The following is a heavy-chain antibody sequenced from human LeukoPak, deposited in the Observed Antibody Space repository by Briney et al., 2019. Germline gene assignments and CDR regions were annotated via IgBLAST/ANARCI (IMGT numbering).Heavy chain of an antibody. CDR3: ASRRTDAFDI. CDR1: GYTLTELS. Sequence: ASVTVSCTVSGYTLTELSMHWVRQAPGKGLEWMGGFDPEDGETIYAQKFQGRVTMTEDTSTDTAYMELSSLKSEDTAVYYCASRRTDAFDIWGQGTMVTVSS. D-gene: IGHD6-6*01. V-gene: IGHV1-24*01. CDR2: FDPEDGET. J-gene: IGHJ3*02.